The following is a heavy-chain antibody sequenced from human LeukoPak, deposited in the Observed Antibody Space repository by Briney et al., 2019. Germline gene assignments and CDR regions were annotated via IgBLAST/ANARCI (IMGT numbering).Heavy chain of an antibody. Sequence: PSQTLSLTCTVSGGSISSGSYYWSWIRQPAGKGLEWIGRIYTSGSTNYNPSLKSRVTISVDTSKNQFSLKLSSVTAADMAVYYCTRHQWWLAPRNFDYWGQGTLVTVSS. J-gene: IGHJ4*02. CDR3: TRHQWWLAPRNFDY. D-gene: IGHD2-8*01. V-gene: IGHV4-61*02. CDR1: GGSISSGSYY. CDR2: IYTSGST.